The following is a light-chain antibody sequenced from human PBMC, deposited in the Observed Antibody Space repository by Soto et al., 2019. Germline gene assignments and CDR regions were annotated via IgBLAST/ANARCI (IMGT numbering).Light chain of an antibody. CDR2: DAS. J-gene: IGKJ1*01. CDR1: QSVGSY. V-gene: IGKV3-11*01. CDR3: QQRSTWPLT. Sequence: EIVLTQSPATLSLSPGERVTLSCRASQSVGSYLAWYQQKLDQAPRLLIYDASNRATGIPARFSGSGSGTDFTLTIGSLEPEDFAVYYCQQRSTWPLTFGQGTKVEIK.